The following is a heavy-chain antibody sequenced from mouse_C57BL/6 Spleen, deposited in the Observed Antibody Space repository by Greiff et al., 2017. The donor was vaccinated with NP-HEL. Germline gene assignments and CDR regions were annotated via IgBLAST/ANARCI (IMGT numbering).Heavy chain of an antibody. Sequence: EVNVVESGGGLVQPGGSLSLSCAASGFTFTDYYMSWVRQPPGKALEWLGFIRNKANGYTTEYSASVKGRFTISRDNSQSILYLQMNALRAEDSATYYCARWEGYAMDYWGQGTSVTVSS. CDR2: IRNKANGYTT. CDR3: ARWEGYAMDY. V-gene: IGHV7-3*01. J-gene: IGHJ4*01. CDR1: GFTFTDYY.